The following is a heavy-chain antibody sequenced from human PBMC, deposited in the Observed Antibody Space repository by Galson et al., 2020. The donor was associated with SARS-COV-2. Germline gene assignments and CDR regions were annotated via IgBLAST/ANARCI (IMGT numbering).Heavy chain of an antibody. D-gene: IGHD4-17*01. CDR2: IIGSGDNT. Sequence: GESLKISCAASGFTFSRYAMSWVRQAPGKGLEWVSVIIGSGDNTYYADSVKGRFTISRDNSQNTLYLQMNRLRAEDTAVYYCAKKGGNGDYLNSFDSWGQGTLVTVSS. CDR3: AKKGGNGDYLNSFDS. CDR1: GFTFSRYA. J-gene: IGHJ4*02. V-gene: IGHV3-23*01.